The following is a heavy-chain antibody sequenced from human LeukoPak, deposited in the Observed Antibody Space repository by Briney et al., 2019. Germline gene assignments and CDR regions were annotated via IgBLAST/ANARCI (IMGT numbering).Heavy chain of an antibody. Sequence: PGGSLRLSCEASTFTFIPGWMSWVRQAPGKGLEWVAMMKRDGSEKLYVYSVRGRFTISRDNAKNSLYLQMDSLRDEDSALYYCASLDSAHPSGVHWGQGTLVTVSS. D-gene: IGHD5-18*01. J-gene: IGHJ4*02. CDR3: ASLDSAHPSGVH. V-gene: IGHV3-7*01. CDR1: TFTFIPGW. CDR2: MKRDGSEK.